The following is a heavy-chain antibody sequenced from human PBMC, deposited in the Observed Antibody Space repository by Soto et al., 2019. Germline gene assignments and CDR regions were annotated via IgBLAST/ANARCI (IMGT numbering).Heavy chain of an antibody. CDR2: IYNGGST. J-gene: IGHJ3*02. CDR3: TRPNAGDYAFDI. CDR1: GGSLSSYY. D-gene: IGHD4-17*01. Sequence: SETLSLTCTVSGGSLSSYYWGWIRQSPEKGLEWIGYIYNGGSTKYNPSLGSRVTISVDTSRNQLSLKVSSVTATDTAIYYCTRPNAGDYAFDIWGQGTMVTVSS. V-gene: IGHV4-59*08.